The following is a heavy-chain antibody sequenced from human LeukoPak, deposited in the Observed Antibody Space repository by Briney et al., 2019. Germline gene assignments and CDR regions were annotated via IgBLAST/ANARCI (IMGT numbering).Heavy chain of an antibody. CDR3: ARGAYSFDY. CDR1: GGSISSSSYY. CDR2: IYSSGTT. V-gene: IGHV4-39*07. J-gene: IGHJ4*02. Sequence: PSETLSLTCTVSGGSISSSSYYWGWIRQPPGKGLEWIGRIYSSGTTNYNPSLKSRVTMSLDTSKNQFSLRLSSMTAADTAVYYCARGAYSFDYWGQGTLVTVSS.